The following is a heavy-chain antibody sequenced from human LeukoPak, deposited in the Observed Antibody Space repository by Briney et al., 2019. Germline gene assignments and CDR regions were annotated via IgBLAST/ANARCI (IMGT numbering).Heavy chain of an antibody. Sequence: ASVKVSCKASGGTFSSYAISWVRQAPGQGLEWMGRIIPILGIANYAQKFQGRVTITADKSTSTAYMELSSLRSEDTAVYYCARDDSGWSHFDYWGQGTLVTVSS. D-gene: IGHD6-19*01. CDR1: GGTFSSYA. V-gene: IGHV1-69*04. CDR3: ARDDSGWSHFDY. J-gene: IGHJ4*02. CDR2: IIPILGIA.